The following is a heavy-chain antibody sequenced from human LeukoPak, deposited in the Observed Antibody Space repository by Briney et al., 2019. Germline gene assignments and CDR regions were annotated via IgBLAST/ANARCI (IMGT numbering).Heavy chain of an antibody. J-gene: IGHJ4*02. D-gene: IGHD3-22*01. V-gene: IGHV3-23*01. CDR2: ISGSGDRT. Sequence: GGSLRLSCAASGFTFSSYAMSWVRQAPGKGLEWVSVISGSGDRTFYTDSVKGRFTISRDNSKNTLYVQMNSLRAEDTAVYYCAKDRFYYETSGYYPSWGQGTLVTVSS. CDR3: AKDRFYYETSGYYPS. CDR1: GFTFSSYA.